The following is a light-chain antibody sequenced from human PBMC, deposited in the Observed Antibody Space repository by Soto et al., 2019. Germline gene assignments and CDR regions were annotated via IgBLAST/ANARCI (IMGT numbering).Light chain of an antibody. J-gene: IGLJ1*01. CDR2: EVS. CDR3: NSNVDTNEFV. CDR1: SRDVGGYNF. Sequence: LTQPPSSSGSPGQSVTISCTGTSRDVGGYNFVSWYQQHPGRAPKLIIYEVSKRPSGVPDRFSGSKSGNTASLTVSRIQAEDEADYYCNSNVDTNEFVLGTGTKVTVL. V-gene: IGLV2-8*01.